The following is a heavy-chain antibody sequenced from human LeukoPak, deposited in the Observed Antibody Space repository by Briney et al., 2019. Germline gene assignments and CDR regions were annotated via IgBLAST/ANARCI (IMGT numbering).Heavy chain of an antibody. V-gene: IGHV3-30*04. D-gene: IGHD4-17*01. CDR1: GFTFSGSA. CDR3: GKDISTVTPYYSDY. Sequence: PGGSLRLSCAASGFTFSGSAMHWVRQAPGKGLEWVAFISYDGRNKYFADSVKGRFTISRDNSKNTLYLQMNSLRAEDTAVYYCGKDISTVTPYYSDYWGQGTLVTVSS. CDR2: ISYDGRNK. J-gene: IGHJ4*02.